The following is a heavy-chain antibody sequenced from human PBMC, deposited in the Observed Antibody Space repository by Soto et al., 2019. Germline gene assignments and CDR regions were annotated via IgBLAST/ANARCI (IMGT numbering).Heavy chain of an antibody. D-gene: IGHD3-16*01. Sequence: ASVNVSCKASGYTFTRYGISWVRQAPGQGLEWMGWISGYNENRKFAQKVHARLTMTTXXXXXXAXMXLKXLRPDETAMYYCAREGLRLGEYEPFDIWG. J-gene: IGHJ3*02. CDR2: ISGYNENR. CDR1: GYTFTRYG. V-gene: IGHV1-18*04. CDR3: AREGLRLGEYEPFDI.